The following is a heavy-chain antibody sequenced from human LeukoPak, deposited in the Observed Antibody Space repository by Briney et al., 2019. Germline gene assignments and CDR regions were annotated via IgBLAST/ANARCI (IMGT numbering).Heavy chain of an antibody. D-gene: IGHD3-3*01. CDR2: INSDGSST. V-gene: IGHV3-74*01. CDR3: ARDRSGYSYDAFDI. CDR1: GFTFSSYW. J-gene: IGHJ3*02. Sequence: GGSLRLSCAVSGFTFSSYWMHWVRQAPGKGLVWVSRINSDGSSTSYADSVKGRFTISRDNAKNTLYLQMNSLRAEDTAVYYCARDRSGYSYDAFDIWGQGTMVTVSS.